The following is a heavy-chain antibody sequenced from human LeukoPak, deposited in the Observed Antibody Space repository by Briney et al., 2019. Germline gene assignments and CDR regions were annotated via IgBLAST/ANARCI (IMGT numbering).Heavy chain of an antibody. V-gene: IGHV1-2*06. CDR2: INPNSGDT. D-gene: IGHD2-8*01. CDR1: GYTFISSY. Sequence: ASVKVSCKASGYTFISSYIHWVRQAPGQGLEWLGRINPNSGDTNYAQNLHGRVTMTRDTSITTAYMELNSLTSDDTAVYFCARSAEHCNNGVCFTDYYMDVWGKGTTVTVSS. J-gene: IGHJ6*03. CDR3: ARSAEHCNNGVCFTDYYMDV.